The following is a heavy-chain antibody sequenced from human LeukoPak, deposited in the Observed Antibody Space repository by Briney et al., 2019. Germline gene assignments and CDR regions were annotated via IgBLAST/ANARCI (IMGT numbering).Heavy chain of an antibody. CDR3: AREASSGGAFDY. V-gene: IGHV1-69*13. J-gene: IGHJ4*02. D-gene: IGHD6-19*01. CDR2: IIPIFGTA. CDR1: GGTFSSYA. Sequence: ASVKVSCKASGGTFSSYAISWVRQAPGQGLEWMGGIIPIFGTANYAQKFQGRVTITADESTSTAYMELSSLRSEDTAVYYCAREASSGGAFDYWGQGTLVTVSS.